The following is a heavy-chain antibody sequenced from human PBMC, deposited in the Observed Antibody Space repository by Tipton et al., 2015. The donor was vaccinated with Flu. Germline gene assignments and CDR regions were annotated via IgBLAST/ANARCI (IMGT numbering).Heavy chain of an antibody. CDR1: GFTFRSYW. V-gene: IGHV3-7*03. Sequence: SLRLSCAASGFTFRSYWMSWVRQAPGKGLEWVANIKQDGSEKYYVDSVKGRFTISRDNAKSSLYLQINSLTAEDTGIYYCSTDYVYSNYHAYWGQGTLVTVSS. J-gene: IGHJ4*02. CDR2: IKQDGSEK. CDR3: STDYVYSNYHAY. D-gene: IGHD3-10*02.